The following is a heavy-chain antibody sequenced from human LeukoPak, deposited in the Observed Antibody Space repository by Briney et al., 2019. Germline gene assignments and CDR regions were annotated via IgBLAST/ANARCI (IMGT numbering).Heavy chain of an antibody. D-gene: IGHD2-15*01. CDR3: ARDSRAATSTPDAFDI. CDR1: GGTFSSYA. J-gene: IGHJ3*02. Sequence: SVKVSCKASGGTFSSYAISWVRQAPGQGLEWMGGIIPIFGTANYAQKFQGRVTITADKSTSTAYMELSSLRSEDTAVYYCARDSRAATSTPDAFDIWGQGTMVTVSS. CDR2: IIPIFGTA. V-gene: IGHV1-69*06.